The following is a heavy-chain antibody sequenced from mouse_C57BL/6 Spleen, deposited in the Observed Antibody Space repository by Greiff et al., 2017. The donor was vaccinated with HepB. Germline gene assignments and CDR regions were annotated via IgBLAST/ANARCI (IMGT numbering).Heavy chain of an antibody. CDR3: ARNPYYSNYGFAY. CDR2: IYPGDGDT. D-gene: IGHD2-5*01. CDR1: GYAFSSYW. J-gene: IGHJ3*01. Sequence: QVHVKQSGAELVKPGASVKISCKASGYAFSSYWMNWVKQRPGKGLEWIGQIYPGDGDTNYNGKFKGKATLTADKSSSTAYMQLSSLTSEDSAVYFCARNPYYSNYGFAYWGQGTLVTVSA. V-gene: IGHV1-80*01.